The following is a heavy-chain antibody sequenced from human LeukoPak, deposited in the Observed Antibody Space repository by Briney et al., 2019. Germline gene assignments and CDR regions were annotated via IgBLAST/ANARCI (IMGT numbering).Heavy chain of an antibody. CDR2: TYYRPKWYY. V-gene: IGHV6-1*01. Sequence: SETLSLTCSISGDSVSSNIAAWNWIRQSPSRGLEWLGRTYYRPKWYYDYALSVKSRISINPDTSKNQFSLQLNSVTPEDTAIYYCARYSLAEAGALDSWGQGTLVTVSS. CDR3: ARYSLAEAGALDS. D-gene: IGHD6-19*01. CDR1: GDSVSSNIAA. J-gene: IGHJ4*02.